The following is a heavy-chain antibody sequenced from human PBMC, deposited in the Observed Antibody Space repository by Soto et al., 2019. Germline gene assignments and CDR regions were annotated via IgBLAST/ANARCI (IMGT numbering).Heavy chain of an antibody. D-gene: IGHD1-20*01. CDR2: ISWNSGSV. Sequence: PGGSLRLSCAASGIAFRAYAMQWVRQVPGKGLEWVSGISWNSGSVGYADSVKGRFTISGDNAKNSLYLQMNSLRVEDTAFYYCAKDTALNWKVAIDFWGQGTLVTVSS. CDR1: GIAFRAYA. V-gene: IGHV3-9*01. CDR3: AKDTALNWKVAIDF. J-gene: IGHJ4*02.